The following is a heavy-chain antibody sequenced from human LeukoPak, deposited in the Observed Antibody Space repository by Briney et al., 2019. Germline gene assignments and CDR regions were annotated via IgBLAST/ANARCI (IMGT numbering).Heavy chain of an antibody. CDR1: GYSFSSYS. V-gene: IGHV3-21*01. Sequence: RGSPRLSCAAPGYSFSSYSMNWVRQAPGKGLEWVSSISCSSSYIYSADSVKGRFTISRDNAKNSLYLQMNSLRAEDTAVYYCARVGVLNRFDPWGQGAMVTVSS. CDR3: ARVGVLNRFDP. J-gene: IGHJ5*02. CDR2: ISCSSSYI.